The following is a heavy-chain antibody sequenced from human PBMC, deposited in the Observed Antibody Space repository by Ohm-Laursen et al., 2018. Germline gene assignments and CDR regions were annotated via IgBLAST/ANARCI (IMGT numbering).Heavy chain of an antibody. CDR3: ASIAVAPA. J-gene: IGHJ4*02. Sequence: SLRLSCAAPGFTFSSYGMHWVRQAPGKGLEWVAVISYDGSNKYYADSVKGRFTISRDNSKNTLYLQMNSLRAEDTAVYYCASIAVAPAWGQGTLVTVSS. CDR2: ISYDGSNK. V-gene: IGHV3-30*03. D-gene: IGHD6-19*01. CDR1: GFTFSSYG.